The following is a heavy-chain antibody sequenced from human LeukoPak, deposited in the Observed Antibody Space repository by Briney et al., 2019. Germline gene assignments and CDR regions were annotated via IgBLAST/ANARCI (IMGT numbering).Heavy chain of an antibody. V-gene: IGHV3-21*01. CDR1: GFTFSSYS. D-gene: IGHD6-13*01. CDR3: ARDSSSSWYYYYYMDV. Sequence: GGSLRLSCAASGFTFSSYSMNWVRQAPGKGLEWVSSISSSSSYIYYADSVKGRFTISRDSAKNSLYLQMNSLRAEDTAVYYCARDSSSSWYYYYYMDVWGKGTTVTVSS. J-gene: IGHJ6*03. CDR2: ISSSSSYI.